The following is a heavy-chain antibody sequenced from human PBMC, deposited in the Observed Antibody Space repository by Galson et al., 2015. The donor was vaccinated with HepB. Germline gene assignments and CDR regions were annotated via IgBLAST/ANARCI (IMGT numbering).Heavy chain of an antibody. Sequence: SLRLSCAASGFTFSSYSMNWVRQAPGKGLEWVPSITTSSSYIYYADSVKGRFTISRDNAKNSLYLQMNSLRAEDTAVYYCARVEYSSSWYQDYWGQGTLVTVSS. J-gene: IGHJ4*02. V-gene: IGHV3-21*01. CDR3: ARVEYSSSWYQDY. CDR2: ITTSSSYI. D-gene: IGHD6-13*01. CDR1: GFTFSSYS.